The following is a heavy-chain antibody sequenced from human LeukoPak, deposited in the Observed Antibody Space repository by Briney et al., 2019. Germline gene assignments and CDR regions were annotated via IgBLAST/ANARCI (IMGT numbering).Heavy chain of an antibody. CDR1: GGSISSSSYY. V-gene: IGHV4-39*07. D-gene: IGHD3-22*01. J-gene: IGHJ1*01. Sequence: SETLSLTCTVSGGSISSSSYYWGWIRQPPGKGLEWIGSIYYSGSTYYNPSLKSRVTISVDTSKNQFSLKLSSVTAADTAVYYCARDRPYDYDSSGYYRPGYFQHWGQGTLVTVSS. CDR2: IYYSGST. CDR3: ARDRPYDYDSSGYYRPGYFQH.